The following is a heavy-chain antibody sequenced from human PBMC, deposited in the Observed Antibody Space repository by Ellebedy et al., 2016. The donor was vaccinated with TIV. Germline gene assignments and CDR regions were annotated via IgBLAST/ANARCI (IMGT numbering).Heavy chain of an antibody. Sequence: GESLKISCIASGFNFRSYWMTWVRQAPGKGLEWVANIRQEGDVKYYVDSVRGRFTVSRDNARNSRYLQMNNLRVEDTAVYYCARRGSYGDYAVQINSWSDTWGQGTLVTVSS. J-gene: IGHJ5*02. D-gene: IGHD3-16*01. CDR1: GFNFRSYW. CDR3: ARRGSYGDYAVQINSWSDT. V-gene: IGHV3-7*01. CDR2: IRQEGDVK.